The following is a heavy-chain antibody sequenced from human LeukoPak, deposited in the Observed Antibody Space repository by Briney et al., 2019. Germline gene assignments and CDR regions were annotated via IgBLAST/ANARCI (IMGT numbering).Heavy chain of an antibody. CDR3: ARWAGRLISSSWLDY. CDR1: GYTFTSYD. D-gene: IGHD6-13*01. J-gene: IGHJ4*02. CDR2: MNPNNGNT. Sequence: GASVKVSCKASGYTFTSYDINWVRQATGQGLEWMGWMNPNNGNTHYAQMLQGRVTMTTDTSTTTAYMELRSLRSDDTAVYYCARWAGRLISSSWLDYWGQGTLVTVSS. V-gene: IGHV1-18*01.